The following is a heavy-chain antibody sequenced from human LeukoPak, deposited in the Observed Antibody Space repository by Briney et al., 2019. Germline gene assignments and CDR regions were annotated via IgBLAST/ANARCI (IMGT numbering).Heavy chain of an antibody. D-gene: IGHD6-13*01. Sequence: SQTLSLTCAISGDSVSSNSAAWNWIRQSPSRGLEWLGRTYYRPKWYNDYAVSVKSRITINPDTSKNQFSLQLNSVTPEDTAVYYCARERVQQLAPNYYYYYGMDVWGQGTTVTVSS. J-gene: IGHJ6*02. CDR3: ARERVQQLAPNYYYYYGMDV. V-gene: IGHV6-1*01. CDR1: GDSVSSNSAA. CDR2: TYYRPKWYN.